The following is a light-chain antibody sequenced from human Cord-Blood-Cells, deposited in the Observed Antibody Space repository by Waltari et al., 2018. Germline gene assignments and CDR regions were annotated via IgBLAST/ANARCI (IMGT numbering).Light chain of an antibody. CDR3: CSYAGSSTLV. CDR1: SSDVGSYNL. CDR2: EGS. Sequence: QSALTQPASVSGSPGQSITISCTGTSSDVGSYNLVSWYQQHPGKAPKLMIYEGSKRPSGVSNRLSDSKSGNTASLTISGLQAEDEADYYCCSYAGSSTLVFGGGTKLTVL. V-gene: IGLV2-23*01. J-gene: IGLJ3*02.